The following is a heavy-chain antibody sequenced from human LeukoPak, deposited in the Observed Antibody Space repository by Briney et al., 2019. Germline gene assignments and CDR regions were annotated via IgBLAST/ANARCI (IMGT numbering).Heavy chain of an antibody. CDR2: INPSGGST. D-gene: IGHD1-26*01. J-gene: IGHJ6*04. Sequence: GASVKVSCKASGYTFTSYYMHWVRQAPGQGLEWMGIINPSGGSTSYAQKFQGRVTMTRDTSTSTVYMELSSLRSDDTAVYYCARDIVGATWGMDVWGKGTTVTVSS. CDR1: GYTFTSYY. V-gene: IGHV1-46*01. CDR3: ARDIVGATWGMDV.